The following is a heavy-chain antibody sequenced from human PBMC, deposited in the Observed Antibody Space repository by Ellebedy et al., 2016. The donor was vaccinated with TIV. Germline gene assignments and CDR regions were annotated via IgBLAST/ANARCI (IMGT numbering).Heavy chain of an antibody. Sequence: AASVKVSCKASGYTFTSYGISWVRQAPGQGLEWMGWISAYNGNTNYAQKLQGRVTMTTDTSTSTAYMELRSLRSDDTAVYYCARDDGWDCSGGSCYQDPSFDYWGQGTLVTVSS. J-gene: IGHJ4*02. CDR2: ISAYNGNT. D-gene: IGHD2-15*01. V-gene: IGHV1-18*01. CDR1: GYTFTSYG. CDR3: ARDDGWDCSGGSCYQDPSFDY.